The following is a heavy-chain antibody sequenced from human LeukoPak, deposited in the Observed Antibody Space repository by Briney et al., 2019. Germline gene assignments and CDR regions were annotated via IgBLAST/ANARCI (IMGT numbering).Heavy chain of an antibody. V-gene: IGHV3-7*01. J-gene: IGHJ3*01. CDR2: TKRDGSDK. Sequence: TGGSLRLSCAASGFTFTAYSMTWVRQAPGKGLEWVANTKRDGSDKYYVDSVKGRFTISRDNAKNSLYLEMISLRVEDTAVYYCTRDPYDRGGYGAFDLWGLGTTITVSS. CDR1: GFTFTAYS. CDR3: TRDPYDRGGYGAFDL. D-gene: IGHD3-22*01.